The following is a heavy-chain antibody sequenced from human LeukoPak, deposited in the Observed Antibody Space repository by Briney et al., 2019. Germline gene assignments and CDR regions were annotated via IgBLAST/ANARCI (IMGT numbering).Heavy chain of an antibody. Sequence: ASVEVSCKASGYTFTNYYIHWVRQAPGQGLECMGIINPSGGSTSYAQKFQGRVTMTRDMSTSTVYMELSSLRSEDTAVYYCARGGVGATTYVWFDPWGQGTLVTVSS. D-gene: IGHD1-26*01. CDR3: ARGGVGATTYVWFDP. CDR2: INPSGGST. J-gene: IGHJ5*02. V-gene: IGHV1-46*01. CDR1: GYTFTNYY.